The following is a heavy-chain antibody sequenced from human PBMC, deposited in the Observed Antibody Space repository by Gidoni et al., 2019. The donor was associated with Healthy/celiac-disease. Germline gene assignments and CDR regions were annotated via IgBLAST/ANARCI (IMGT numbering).Heavy chain of an antibody. CDR1: GFTFDDYA. Sequence: EVQLVESGGGLVQPGRSLRLSCAASGFTFDDYAMHWVRQAPGKGLEWVSGISWNSGSIGYADSVKGRFTISRDNAKNYLYLQMNSLRAEDTALYYCAKDSAGYSSGWYAAWGQGTLVTVS. J-gene: IGHJ5*02. D-gene: IGHD6-19*01. V-gene: IGHV3-9*01. CDR2: ISWNSGSI. CDR3: AKDSAGYSSGWYAA.